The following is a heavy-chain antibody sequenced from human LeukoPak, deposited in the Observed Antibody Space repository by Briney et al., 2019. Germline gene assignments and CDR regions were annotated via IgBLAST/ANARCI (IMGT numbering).Heavy chain of an antibody. D-gene: IGHD3-22*01. CDR3: ARDLTYYYDSSGPIDY. Sequence: SETLSLTCTVSGGSIITTNYYWGWIRQPPGKGLEWIGSINYSGSTHYNPSLKSRVTIFVDTSKNQFSLKLSSVTAADTAVYYCARDLTYYYDSSGPIDYWGQGTLVTVSS. CDR1: GGSIITTNYY. J-gene: IGHJ4*02. CDR2: INYSGST. V-gene: IGHV4-39*02.